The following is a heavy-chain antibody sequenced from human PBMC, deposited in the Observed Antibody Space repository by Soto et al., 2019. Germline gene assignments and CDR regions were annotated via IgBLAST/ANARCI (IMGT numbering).Heavy chain of an antibody. Sequence: GASVKVSCKASGYTFTSYGISWVRQAPGQGLEWMGWISAYNGNTNYAQKLQGRVTMTTDTSTSTAYMELRGLRSDDTAVYYCARVDPYYYDSSGYYRSWGQGTLVTVSS. J-gene: IGHJ4*02. D-gene: IGHD3-22*01. V-gene: IGHV1-18*01. CDR2: ISAYNGNT. CDR1: GYTFTSYG. CDR3: ARVDPYYYDSSGYYRS.